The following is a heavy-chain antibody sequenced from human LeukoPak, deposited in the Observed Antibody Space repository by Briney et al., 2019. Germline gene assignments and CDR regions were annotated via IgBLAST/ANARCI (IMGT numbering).Heavy chain of an antibody. CDR1: GYTFTSYG. CDR3: ARGRGYSGYESFDY. D-gene: IGHD5-12*01. V-gene: IGHV1-18*01. Sequence: ASVKVSCKASGYTFTSYGISWVRRAPGQGLEWMGWIGTYNGDTNYAQKLQGRVTMTTDTSTSTAYMELRSLRSDDTAVYYCARGRGYSGYESFDYWGQGTLVTVSS. CDR2: IGTYNGDT. J-gene: IGHJ4*02.